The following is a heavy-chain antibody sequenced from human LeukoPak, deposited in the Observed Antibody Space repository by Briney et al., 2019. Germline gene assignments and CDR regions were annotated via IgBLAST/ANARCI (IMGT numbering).Heavy chain of an antibody. D-gene: IGHD4-17*01. Sequence: ASVKVSCKASGYTFTGYYMRWVRQAPGQGLEWMGWINPNSGGTNYAQKFQGRVTMTRDTSISTAYMELSRLRSDDTAVYYCARATTVTFYFDYWGQGTLVTVSS. CDR2: INPNSGGT. CDR3: ARATTVTFYFDY. CDR1: GYTFTGYY. J-gene: IGHJ4*02. V-gene: IGHV1-2*02.